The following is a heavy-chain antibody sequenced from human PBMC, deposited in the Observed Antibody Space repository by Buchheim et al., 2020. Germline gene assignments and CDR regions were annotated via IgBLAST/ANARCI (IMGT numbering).Heavy chain of an antibody. V-gene: IGHV4-59*08. CDR1: GGSISSYY. D-gene: IGHD4-11*01. J-gene: IGHJ6*04. CDR2: IYYSGST. Sequence: QVQLQESGPGLVKPSETLSLTCTVSGGSISSYYWSWIRQPPGKGLEWIGYIYYSGSTNYNPSLKSRVTISVDTSKNQFSLKLSSVTAADTAVYYCARLVDRDSKGRHYYGMDVWGKGTT. CDR3: ARLVDRDSKGRHYYGMDV.